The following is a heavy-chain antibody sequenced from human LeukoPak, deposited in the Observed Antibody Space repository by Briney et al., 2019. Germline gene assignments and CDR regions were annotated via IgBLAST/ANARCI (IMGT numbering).Heavy chain of an antibody. Sequence: SQTLSLTCTVSGGSISSGGYYWNWIRQPPGKGLEWIGYIYHTGSTNYNPSLKSRVTISVDTSKNQFSLKLSSVTAADTAVYYCARVTTMVRGVSLDVWGQGTTVTVSS. CDR3: ARVTTMVRGVSLDV. D-gene: IGHD3-10*01. CDR1: GGSISSGGYY. V-gene: IGHV4-30-2*01. CDR2: IYHTGST. J-gene: IGHJ6*02.